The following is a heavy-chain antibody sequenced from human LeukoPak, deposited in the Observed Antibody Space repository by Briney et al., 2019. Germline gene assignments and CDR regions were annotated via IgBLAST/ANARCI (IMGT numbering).Heavy chain of an antibody. CDR2: ISYDGSNK. CDR3: AKDSGDYGYYYYYGMDV. D-gene: IGHD4-17*01. V-gene: IGHV3-30*18. Sequence: GGSLRLSCAASGFTFSSYGMHWVRQAPGKGLEWVAVISYDGSNKYYTDSVKGRFTISRDNSKNTLYLQMNSLRADDTAVFYCAKDSGDYGYYYYYGMDVWGQGTSVTVSS. J-gene: IGHJ6*02. CDR1: GFTFSSYG.